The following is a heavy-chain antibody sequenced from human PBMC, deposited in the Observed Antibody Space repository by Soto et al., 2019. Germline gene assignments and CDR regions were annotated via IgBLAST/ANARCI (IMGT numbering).Heavy chain of an antibody. J-gene: IGHJ4*02. V-gene: IGHV3-23*01. Sequence: GGSLRLSCAASGFTFSSYAMSWVRQAPGKGLEWVSAISGSGGSTYYADSVKGRFTISRDNYKNTLYLQMNSLRAEDTAVYYCAKGSLSSWYRLLRGYWGQGTLVIVSS. CDR1: GFTFSSYA. CDR3: AKGSLSSWYRLLRGY. CDR2: ISGSGGST. D-gene: IGHD6-13*01.